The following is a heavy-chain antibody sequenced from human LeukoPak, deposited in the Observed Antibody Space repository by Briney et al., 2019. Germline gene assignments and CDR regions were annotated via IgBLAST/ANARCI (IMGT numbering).Heavy chain of an antibody. Sequence: GGSLRLSRAASGFTFSSYAMSWVRQAPGKGLEWVSAISGSGGSTYYADSVKGRFTISGDNSKNTLYLQMNSLRAEDTAVYYCAKYLSGSFDCWGQGTLVTVSS. V-gene: IGHV3-23*01. J-gene: IGHJ4*02. CDR3: AKYLSGSFDC. D-gene: IGHD3-22*01. CDR2: ISGSGGST. CDR1: GFTFSSYA.